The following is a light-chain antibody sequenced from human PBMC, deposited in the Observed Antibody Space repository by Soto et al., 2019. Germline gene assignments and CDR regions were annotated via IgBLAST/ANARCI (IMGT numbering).Light chain of an antibody. J-gene: IGKJ4*01. V-gene: IGKV3-11*01. Sequence: EIVLTQSPATLSLSPGERATLSCRASQSVSSYLAWYQQKPGQAPRLLIYDASTRATGIPARFGGIGSGTDFTLTISSLEPAEFAVYYCQQRSNWPLTFGGGTKLEIK. CDR2: DAS. CDR3: QQRSNWPLT. CDR1: QSVSSY.